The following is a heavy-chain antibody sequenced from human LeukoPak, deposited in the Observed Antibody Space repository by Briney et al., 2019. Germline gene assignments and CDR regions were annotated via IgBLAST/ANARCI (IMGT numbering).Heavy chain of an antibody. CDR3: ARWVTADRGKKDAFDA. CDR2: IFPADSDT. D-gene: IGHD2-21*02. V-gene: IGHV5-51*01. Sequence: GESLKISCKASGYSFTTYWIGWVRQMPGKGLEWMGIIFPADSDTRYSPSFQGQVTVSADKSINTAYLQWSSLKASDTAMYYCARWVTADRGKKDAFDAWGQGTMVTVSS. CDR1: GYSFTTYW. J-gene: IGHJ3*01.